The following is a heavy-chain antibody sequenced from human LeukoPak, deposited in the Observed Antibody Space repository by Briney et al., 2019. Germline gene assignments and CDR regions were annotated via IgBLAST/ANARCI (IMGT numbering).Heavy chain of an antibody. V-gene: IGHV3-21*01. CDR1: GFTFSSYS. D-gene: IGHD6-25*01. CDR3: AKSAAVTPDAFDI. Sequence: GGSLRLSCAASGFTFSSYSMNWVRQAPGKGLEWVSSISSSSSYIYYADSVKGRFTISRDNAKNSLYLQMNSLRAEDTAVYYCAKSAAVTPDAFDIWGQGTMVTVSS. CDR2: ISSSSSYI. J-gene: IGHJ3*02.